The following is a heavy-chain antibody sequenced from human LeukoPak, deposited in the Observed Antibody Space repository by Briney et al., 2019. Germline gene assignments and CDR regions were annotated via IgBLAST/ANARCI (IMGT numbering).Heavy chain of an antibody. CDR1: GYTFTSYA. V-gene: IGHV7-4-1*02. CDR2: INTNTGNP. Sequence: ASVKVSCKASGYTFTSYAMNWVRQAPGQGLEWMGWINTNTGNPTYAQGFTGRFVFSLDTSVSTAYLQISSLKAEDTAVYYCARESGLRYFDWLPSNYYYYYGMDVRGQGTTVTVSS. J-gene: IGHJ6*02. CDR3: ARESGLRYFDWLPSNYYYYYGMDV. D-gene: IGHD3-9*01.